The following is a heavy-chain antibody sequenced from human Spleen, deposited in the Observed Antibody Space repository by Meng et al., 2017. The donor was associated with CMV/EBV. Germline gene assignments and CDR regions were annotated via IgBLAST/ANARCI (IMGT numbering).Heavy chain of an antibody. Sequence: GGSLRLSCAATGFTFRHYWMHWVRQTPGKGLVWVARLNIDGSTATYADSAKGRFTISRDNAESTVDLQMNSLRAEDTAVYYCARAAALTGSYGYYYYGMDVWGQGTTVTVSS. J-gene: IGHJ6*02. CDR2: LNIDGSTA. CDR3: ARAAALTGSYGYYYYGMDV. D-gene: IGHD3-10*01. CDR1: GFTFRHYW. V-gene: IGHV3-74*01.